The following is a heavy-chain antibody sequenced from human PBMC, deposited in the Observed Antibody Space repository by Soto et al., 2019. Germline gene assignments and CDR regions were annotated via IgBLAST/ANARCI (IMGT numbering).Heavy chain of an antibody. CDR1: GFTFSSYA. CDR2: ISYDGSNK. CDR3: ARKIGSGSYYYYYGMDV. D-gene: IGHD3-10*01. V-gene: IGHV3-30-3*01. J-gene: IGHJ6*02. Sequence: GGSLRLSCAASGFTFSSYAMHWVRQAPGKGLEWVAVISYDGSNKYYADSVKGRFTISRDNSKNTLYLQMNSLRAEDTAVYYCARKIGSGSYYYYYGMDVWGQGTTVTVSS.